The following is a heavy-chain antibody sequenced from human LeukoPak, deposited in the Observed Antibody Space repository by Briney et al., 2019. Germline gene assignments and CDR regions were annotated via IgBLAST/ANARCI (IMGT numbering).Heavy chain of an antibody. CDR1: GFTFSSYS. J-gene: IGHJ6*02. V-gene: IGHV3-21*01. D-gene: IGHD2-15*01. CDR3: ARDRGVVALYGMDV. Sequence: GESLKISCAASGFTFSSYSMNWVRQAPGKGLEWVSSISSSSSYIYYADSVKGRFTISRDNAKNSLYLQMNSLRAEDTAVYYCARDRGVVALYGMDVWGQGTTVTVSS. CDR2: ISSSSSYI.